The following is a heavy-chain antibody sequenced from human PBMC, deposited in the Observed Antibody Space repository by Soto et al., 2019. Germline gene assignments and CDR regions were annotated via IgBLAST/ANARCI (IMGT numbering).Heavy chain of an antibody. Sequence: QVQLQESGPGLVKPSQTLSLTCTVSGGSIGSGVYFWSWIRQPPGKGLEWIGFISYTGSAYYNPSLKCRVAISVDTSKNQFSLKLTSVTAADAAVYYCATMGATTGSYYFEYWGQGTLVTVSS. CDR3: ATMGATTGSYYFEY. CDR2: ISYTGSA. V-gene: IGHV4-30-4*01. J-gene: IGHJ4*02. D-gene: IGHD1-26*01. CDR1: GGSIGSGVYF.